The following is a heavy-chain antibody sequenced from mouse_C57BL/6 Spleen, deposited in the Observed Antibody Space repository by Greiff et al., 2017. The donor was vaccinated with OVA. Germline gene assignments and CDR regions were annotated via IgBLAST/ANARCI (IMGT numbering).Heavy chain of an antibody. Sequence: EVQLQESGPGLVKPSQSLSLTCSVTGYSITSGYYWNWIRQFPGNKLEWMGYISYDGSNNYNPSLKNRISITRDTSKNQFFLKLNSVTTEDTATYYCARGITTVVPYFDVWGTGTTVTVSS. CDR2: ISYDGSN. CDR1: GYSITSGYY. J-gene: IGHJ1*03. D-gene: IGHD1-1*01. CDR3: ARGITTVVPYFDV. V-gene: IGHV3-6*01.